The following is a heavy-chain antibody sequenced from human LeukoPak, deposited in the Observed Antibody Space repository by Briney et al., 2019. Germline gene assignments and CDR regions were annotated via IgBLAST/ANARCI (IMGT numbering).Heavy chain of an antibody. CDR1: GFTFSDYG. J-gene: IGHJ3*01. V-gene: IGHV3-33*01. Sequence: GGSLRLSCAASGFTFSDYGMYWVRQAPGKGLEWVALICYDGGKKYYTDSVRGRFTISRDNSKNTLYLQMDSLRAEDTAVYYCVRYCNGGSCYRAAFDVWGPGTMVTVSS. CDR2: ICYDGGKK. D-gene: IGHD2-15*01. CDR3: VRYCNGGSCYRAAFDV.